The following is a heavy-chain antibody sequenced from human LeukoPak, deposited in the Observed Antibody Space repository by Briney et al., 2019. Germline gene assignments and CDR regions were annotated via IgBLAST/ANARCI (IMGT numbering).Heavy chain of an antibody. CDR1: GGSISSYY. V-gene: IGHV4-59*01. D-gene: IGHD3-22*01. CDR3: ARDGPYYYDSSGYYPSGAHLRFDP. Sequence: SETLSLTCTVSGGSISSYYWSWIRQPPGKGLEWIGNIYYSGSTNYNPSLKSRVTISVDTSKNQFSLKLSSVTAADTAVYYCARDGPYYYDSSGYYPSGAHLRFDPWGQGTLVTVSS. CDR2: IYYSGST. J-gene: IGHJ5*02.